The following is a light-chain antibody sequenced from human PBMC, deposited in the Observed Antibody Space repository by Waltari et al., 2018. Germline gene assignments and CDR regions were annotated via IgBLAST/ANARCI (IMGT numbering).Light chain of an antibody. J-gene: IGLJ1*01. CDR1: SSDVVTSEF. CDR2: RVT. CDR3: SSTLTDNSVV. V-gene: IGLV2-14*03. Sequence: SCAGSSSDVVTSEFVSWYQQHPNKAPKVIAVRVTRRPSGVSRRFYASKSGSTAYLNISGLQPDDEADYYCSSTLTDNSVVFGTGTKVTVL.